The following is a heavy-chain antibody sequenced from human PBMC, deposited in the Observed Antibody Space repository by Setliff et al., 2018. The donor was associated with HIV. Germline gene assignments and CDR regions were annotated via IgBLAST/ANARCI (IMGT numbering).Heavy chain of an antibody. V-gene: IGHV1-69*13. CDR2: ISPIFGTS. CDR1: GGTSSNYA. D-gene: IGHD2-2*01. CDR3: ARDAVPHCSDASCYGRGAFEV. J-gene: IGHJ3*01. Sequence: ASVKVSCKASGGTSSNYAINWVRQAPGQGLEWMGGISPIFGTSNYAQKFQGRVTITADESTSTAYMELSSLRSTDTAVYYCARDAVPHCSDASCYGRGAFEVWGQGTLVTVSS.